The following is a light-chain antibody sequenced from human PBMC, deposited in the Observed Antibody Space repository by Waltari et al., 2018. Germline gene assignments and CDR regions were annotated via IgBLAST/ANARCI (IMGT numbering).Light chain of an antibody. J-gene: IGKJ1*01. V-gene: IGKV3-20*01. Sequence: EIVLTQSPGTLSLSPGERATLSCRASQSVSRYLVWYQQKPGEAPRLLSYAASLRATGIPDRFSGRGSGTDFSLTISRLEPEDFAVYYCQKYDRLPATFGQGTKVEIK. CDR2: AAS. CDR1: QSVSRY. CDR3: QKYDRLPAT.